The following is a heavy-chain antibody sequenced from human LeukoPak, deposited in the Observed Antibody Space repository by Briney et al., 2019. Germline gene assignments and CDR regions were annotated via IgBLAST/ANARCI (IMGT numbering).Heavy chain of an antibody. CDR3: AREGIAVAGIYYYYYGMDV. CDR1: GVTFSDYY. CDR2: ISSSGSTI. J-gene: IGHJ6*02. V-gene: IGHV3-11*01. D-gene: IGHD6-19*01. Sequence: KPGGSLRLSCAASGVTFSDYYMSWIRQAPGKGLEWVSYISSSGSTIYYADSVKGRFTISRDNAKNSLYLQMNSLRAEDTAVYYCAREGIAVAGIYYYYYGMDVWGQGTTVTVSS.